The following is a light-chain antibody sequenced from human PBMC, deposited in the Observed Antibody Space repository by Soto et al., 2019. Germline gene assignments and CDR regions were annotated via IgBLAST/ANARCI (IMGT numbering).Light chain of an antibody. J-gene: IGKJ5*01. CDR3: QQSYSTPIS. V-gene: IGKV1-39*01. Sequence: MTQSPSSLTAYVGDTVTITCRASQSISSHLNWYQQKPGKAPNLLMYTASNLQSGVPSRFSGSGSGTDFTLTISSLQPEDFATYYCQQSYSTPISFGQVGRLEIK. CDR1: QSISSH. CDR2: TAS.